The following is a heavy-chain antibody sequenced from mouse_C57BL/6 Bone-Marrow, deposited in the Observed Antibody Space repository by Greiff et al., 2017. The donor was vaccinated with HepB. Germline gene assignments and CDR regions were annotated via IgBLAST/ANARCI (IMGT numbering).Heavy chain of an antibody. CDR1: GFNIKDDY. D-gene: IGHD1-1*02. Sequence: DVKLQESGAELVRPGASVKLSCTASGFNIKDDYMHWVKQGPEQGLEWTGWIDPENGDTEYASKFQGKATITADTSSNTAYLQLSSLTSEDTAVYYCTTYGWDWYFDVWGTGTTVTVSS. V-gene: IGHV14-4*01. J-gene: IGHJ1*03. CDR2: IDPENGDT. CDR3: TTYGWDWYFDV.